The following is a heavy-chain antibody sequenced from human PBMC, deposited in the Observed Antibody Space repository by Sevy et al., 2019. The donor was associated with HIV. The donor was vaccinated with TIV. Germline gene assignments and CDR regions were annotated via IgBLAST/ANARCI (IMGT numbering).Heavy chain of an antibody. CDR2: IKQEESEK. Sequence: GEALEISCAASGFPFSNSWMHWVRQAPGEGLEGGANIKQEESEKYYVASVKGRVTMSRDKAKNSLYLQMNSLRPGDTAVYYCARGISGSFDYWGQGTLVTVSS. D-gene: IGHD3-22*01. CDR1: GFPFSNSW. CDR3: ARGISGSFDY. V-gene: IGHV3-7*04. J-gene: IGHJ4*02.